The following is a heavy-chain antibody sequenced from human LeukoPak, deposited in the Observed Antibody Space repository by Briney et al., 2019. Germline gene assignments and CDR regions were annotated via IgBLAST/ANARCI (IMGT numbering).Heavy chain of an antibody. CDR1: GGTFSSYA. J-gene: IGHJ3*02. D-gene: IGHD3-10*01. V-gene: IGHV1-18*01. Sequence: ASVKVSCKASGGTFSSYAISWVRQAPGQGLEWMGWISAYNGNTNYAQKLQGRVTMTTDTSTSTAYMELRSLRSDDTAVYYCARDNYYGSGGDAFDIWGQGTMVTVSS. CDR3: ARDNYYGSGGDAFDI. CDR2: ISAYNGNT.